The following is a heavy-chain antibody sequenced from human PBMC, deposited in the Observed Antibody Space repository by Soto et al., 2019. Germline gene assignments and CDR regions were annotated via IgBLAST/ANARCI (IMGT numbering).Heavy chain of an antibody. CDR1: GYTFTTYG. CDR2: ISGYTSNT. D-gene: IGHD2-15*01. J-gene: IGHJ5*02. V-gene: IGHV1-18*04. CDR3: ARDTNMGYCSGGSCSWFDP. Sequence: ASVKVSYKASGYTFTTYGVAWVRQAPGQGLEWLGWISGYTSNTNYTQKLQGRVTLTADTSTSTAYMELRSLRPDDTAVYYCARDTNMGYCSGGSCSWFDPWGQGALVTVSS.